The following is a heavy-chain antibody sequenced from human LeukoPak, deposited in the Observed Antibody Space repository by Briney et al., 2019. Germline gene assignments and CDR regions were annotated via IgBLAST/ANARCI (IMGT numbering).Heavy chain of an antibody. D-gene: IGHD6-13*01. J-gene: IGHJ4*02. CDR3: ARSEGYSSSWYFDG. V-gene: IGHV1-18*01. CDR2: ISAYNGNT. Sequence: ASVKFSCKASGYTFTSYGISWVRQAPGQGLEWMGWISAYNGNTNYAQKLQGRVTMTTDTSTSTAYMELRSLRPDDEAVYYYARSEGYSSSWYFDGWGQGTLVTVSS. CDR1: GYTFTSYG.